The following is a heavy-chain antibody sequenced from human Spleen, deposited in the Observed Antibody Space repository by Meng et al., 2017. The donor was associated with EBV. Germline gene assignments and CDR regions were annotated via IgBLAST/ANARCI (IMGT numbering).Heavy chain of an antibody. CDR1: GFTFRSHA. V-gene: IGHV3-30-3*02. D-gene: IGHD3-10*01. J-gene: IGHJ5*02. CDR2: IGYDGNNI. CDR3: AKSGDGSGSYDWFGP. Sequence: QGQLVESGGGVAQPGRSLRLSCVVSGFTFRSHAMHWVRQAPGKGLEWVAVIGYDGNNIYYADSVKGRFSISRDNSKNTLYLQMNSLRVEDTAVYFCAKSGDGSGSYDWFGPWGQGTLVTVSS.